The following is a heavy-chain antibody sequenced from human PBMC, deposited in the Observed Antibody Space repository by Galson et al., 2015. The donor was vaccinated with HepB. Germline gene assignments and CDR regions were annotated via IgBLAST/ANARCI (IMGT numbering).Heavy chain of an antibody. D-gene: IGHD3-22*01. Sequence: SVKVSCKASGGTFSSYAISWVRQAPGQGLEWMGGIIPIFGTANYAQKFQGRVTITADESTSTAYMELSSLRSEDTAVYYCARVTSSGYYYGGVWYFDLWGRGTLVTVSS. CDR3: ARVTSSGYYYGGVWYFDL. J-gene: IGHJ2*01. V-gene: IGHV1-69*13. CDR1: GGTFSSYA. CDR2: IIPIFGTA.